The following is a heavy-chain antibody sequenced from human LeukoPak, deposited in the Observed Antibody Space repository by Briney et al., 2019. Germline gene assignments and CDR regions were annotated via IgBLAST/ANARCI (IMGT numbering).Heavy chain of an antibody. D-gene: IGHD1-14*01. CDR2: IIPIFDTA. CDR3: AKEVGGTTYYFDC. V-gene: IGHV1-69*05. CDR1: GGTFTSYA. Sequence: GASVKVSCKASGGTFTSYAVSWVRQAPGQGLEWMGAIIPIFDTANYAQKFQARVTITTDESTSTAYMELSSLRSEDTAVYYCAKEVGGTTYYFDCWGQGTLVTVSS. J-gene: IGHJ4*02.